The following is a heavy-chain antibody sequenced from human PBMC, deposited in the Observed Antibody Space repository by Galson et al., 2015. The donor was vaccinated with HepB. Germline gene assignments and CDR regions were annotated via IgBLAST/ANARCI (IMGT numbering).Heavy chain of an antibody. CDR2: IGTAGDP. D-gene: IGHD1-7*01. Sequence: SLRLSCAASGFTFSSYDMHWVRQATGTGLEWVSAIGTAGDPYYPGSVKGRFTISRKNAKNSLYLQMNSLRAGDTAVYYFARAPYNWNSRGYCYFDLWGRGTLVTVSS. CDR1: GFTFSSYD. V-gene: IGHV3-13*05. J-gene: IGHJ2*01. CDR3: ARAPYNWNSRGYCYFDL.